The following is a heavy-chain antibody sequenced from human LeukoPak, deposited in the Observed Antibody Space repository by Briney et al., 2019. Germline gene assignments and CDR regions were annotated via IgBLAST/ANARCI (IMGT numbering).Heavy chain of an antibody. D-gene: IGHD5-24*01. J-gene: IGHJ4*02. CDR1: GYTFTGYY. CDR3: ARLQLRGHLGY. V-gene: IGHV1-2*06. CDR2: INPNSGGT. Sequence: GASVKVSCKASGYTFTGYYMHWVRQAPGQGLEWMGRINPNSGGTNYAQKFQGRVTMTTDTSTSTAYMELRSLRSDDTAVYYCARLQLRGHLGYWGQGTLVTVSS.